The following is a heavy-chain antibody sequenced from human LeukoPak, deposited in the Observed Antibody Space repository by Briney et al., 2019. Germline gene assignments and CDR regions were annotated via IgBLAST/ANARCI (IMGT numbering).Heavy chain of an antibody. D-gene: IGHD4-23*01. Sequence: SQTLSLTCSISGGSISSGDHYWSWIRQPPGKGLEWIGYIYHSGSTDYNPSLKSRVTISVDTSKSQFSLKLTSVTAADTAVYYCATLTTVVTAYYFDHWGQGTLVTVSS. V-gene: IGHV4-30-4*08. CDR2: IYHSGST. CDR1: GGSISSGDHY. J-gene: IGHJ4*02. CDR3: ATLTTVVTAYYFDH.